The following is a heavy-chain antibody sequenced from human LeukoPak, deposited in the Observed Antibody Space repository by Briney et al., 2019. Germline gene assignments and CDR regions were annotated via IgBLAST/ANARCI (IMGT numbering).Heavy chain of an antibody. CDR1: GYSISSGYY. D-gene: IGHD6-6*01. V-gene: IGHV4-38-2*02. J-gene: IGHJ5*02. CDR2: IYYSGST. CDR3: ARDVGSSSSSWFDP. Sequence: SETLSLTCTVSGYSISSGYYWGWIRQPPGKGLEWIGSIYYSGSTYYNPSLKSRVTISVDTSKNQFSLKLSSVTAADTAVYYCARDVGSSSSSWFDPWGQGTLVTVSS.